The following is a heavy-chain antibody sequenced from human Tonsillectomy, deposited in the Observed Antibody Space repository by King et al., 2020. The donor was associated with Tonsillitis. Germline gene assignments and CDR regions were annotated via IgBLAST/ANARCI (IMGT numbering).Heavy chain of an antibody. CDR2: IFYSGST. Sequence: HLQLQESGPGLVKPSETLSLTCTVSGGSISSSSDYWGWIRQPPGKGLEWIGSIFYSGSTYYNPSLKSRVTISADTSKNQFSLKLSSVTAADTAVYYCARPPRRVPDALSTNAGGPHFDLWGRGTLVTVSS. V-gene: IGHV4-39*07. J-gene: IGHJ2*01. D-gene: IGHD1-1*01. CDR3: ARPPRRVPDALSTNAGGPHFDL. CDR1: GGSISSSSDY.